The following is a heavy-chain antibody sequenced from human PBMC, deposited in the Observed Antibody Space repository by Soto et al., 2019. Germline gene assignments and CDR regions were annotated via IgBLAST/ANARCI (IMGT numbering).Heavy chain of an antibody. Sequence: SETLSLTCTVSGGSINSFYWSWVRQPPGKGLEWIGYVYYTGSTNYNPSLKSRVTISVDRSKNQFSLKLTSVTAADTAVYYCARDGDYGDHYFDYWGQGTLVTVSS. J-gene: IGHJ4*02. D-gene: IGHD4-17*01. V-gene: IGHV4-59*01. CDR3: ARDGDYGDHYFDY. CDR2: VYYTGST. CDR1: GGSINSFY.